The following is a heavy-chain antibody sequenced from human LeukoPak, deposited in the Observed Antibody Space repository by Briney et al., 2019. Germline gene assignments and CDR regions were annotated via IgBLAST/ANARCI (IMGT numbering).Heavy chain of an antibody. Sequence: GGSLRLSCAVSGFSFTNYWMHWVRQDPGKGLVWVSYISSDGSVTKYADSVKGRFTISRDNAVDTLYLQMNSLRVEDTAVYYCVRGSLRLPRSTPDYWGQGTLVTVSS. J-gene: IGHJ4*02. CDR2: ISSDGSVT. CDR3: VRGSLRLPRSTPDY. CDR1: GFSFTNYW. V-gene: IGHV3-74*03. D-gene: IGHD2-21*02.